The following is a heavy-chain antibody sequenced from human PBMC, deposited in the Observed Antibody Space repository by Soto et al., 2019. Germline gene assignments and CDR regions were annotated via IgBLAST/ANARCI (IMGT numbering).Heavy chain of an antibody. D-gene: IGHD1-1*01. J-gene: IGHJ4*02. V-gene: IGHV3-33*08. CDR2: IWYGGIKR. Sequence: AVSLRLSWEGSGFKFNTYGMHWVRHTPGKGLEWVAVIWYGGIKRHYADSLKGRFTISRDNAKNTFYLYMNSLRVDDTAVYFCVRDRGATEVVPFEVWGRGTLVTVGS. CDR1: GFKFNTYG. CDR3: VRDRGATEVVPFEV.